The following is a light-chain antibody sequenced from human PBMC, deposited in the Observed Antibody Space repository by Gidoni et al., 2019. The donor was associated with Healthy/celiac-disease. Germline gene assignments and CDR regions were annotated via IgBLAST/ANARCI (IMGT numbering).Light chain of an antibody. J-gene: IGKJ4*01. V-gene: IGKV3-11*01. CDR2: DAS. CDR1: QSVSSY. CDR3: QQRSNWPPWT. Sequence: EIVLTQSPATLSLSPGERATLSCRASQSVSSYLAWYQQKPGQAPRLLIYDASNRATGIPARFSGSGSGTDFTLTISSLEPEDFAVYYCQQRSNWPPWTFXGXTKVXIK.